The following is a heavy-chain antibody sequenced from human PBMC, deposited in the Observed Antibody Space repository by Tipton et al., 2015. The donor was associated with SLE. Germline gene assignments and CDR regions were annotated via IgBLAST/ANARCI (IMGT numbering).Heavy chain of an antibody. CDR1: GGSISSRN. D-gene: IGHD1-1*01. V-gene: IGHV4-59*11. CDR3: AGKRPRSRAFDI. Sequence: TLSLTCTVSGGSISSRNWSWIRQPPGKGLEWIGHFSYSAPTYNPSLKSRVTMSLDTSKSQFSLKLSSVTAADTAVYYCAGKRPRSRAFDIWGQGTMVTVSS. CDR2: FSYSAPT. J-gene: IGHJ3*02.